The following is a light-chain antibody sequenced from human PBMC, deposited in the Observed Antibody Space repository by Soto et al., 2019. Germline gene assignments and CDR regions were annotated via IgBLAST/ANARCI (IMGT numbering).Light chain of an antibody. V-gene: IGKV1-5*01. Sequence: DIQMTQSPSTLSASVGDRVTITCRASQSISSWLAWYQQKPGKAPKLLIYDASSLESGVPSTFSGSGSGTEFTLTISRLQPDDFATYYCQQYNSYSLLTFGGATKLEIK. CDR3: QQYNSYSLLT. CDR1: QSISSW. J-gene: IGKJ4*01. CDR2: DAS.